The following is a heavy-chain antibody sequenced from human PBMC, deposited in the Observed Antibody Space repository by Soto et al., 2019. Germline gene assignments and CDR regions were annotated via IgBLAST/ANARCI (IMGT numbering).Heavy chain of an antibody. CDR3: ARDEAAKPFDY. V-gene: IGHV3-21*01. CDR2: ISSSSSYI. CDR1: GFTFSSYS. Sequence: SGGSLRLSCAASGFTFSSYSMNWVRQAPGKGLEWVSSISSSSSYIYYADSVKGRFTISRDNAKNSLYLQMNSLRAEDTAVYYCARDEAAKPFDYWGQGTLVTISS. J-gene: IGHJ4*02.